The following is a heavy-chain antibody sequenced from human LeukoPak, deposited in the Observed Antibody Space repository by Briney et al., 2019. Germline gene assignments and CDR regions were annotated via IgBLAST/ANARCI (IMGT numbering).Heavy chain of an antibody. CDR2: IIPIFGTA. D-gene: IGHD3-22*01. V-gene: IGHV1-69*06. CDR1: GYTFTSYG. CDR3: ARLYYYDSSGYYAFDP. Sequence: ASVKVSCKASGYTFTSYGISWVRQAPGQGLEWMGGIIPIFGTANYAQKFQGRVTITADKSTSTAYMEPSSLRSEDTAVYYCARLYYYDSSGYYAFDPWGQGTLVTVSS. J-gene: IGHJ5*02.